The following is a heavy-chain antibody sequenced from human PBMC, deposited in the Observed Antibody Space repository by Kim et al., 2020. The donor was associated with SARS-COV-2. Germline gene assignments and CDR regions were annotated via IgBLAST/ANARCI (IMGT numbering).Heavy chain of an antibody. J-gene: IGHJ4*02. D-gene: IGHD2-2*01. V-gene: IGHV3-30*01. CDR2: RNN. CDR3: AREPYLGY. Sequence: RNNYDANSGNDRFTIPRDNSKNTLYLQMNSLRAEDTAVYYCAREPYLGYWGQGTLVTVSS.